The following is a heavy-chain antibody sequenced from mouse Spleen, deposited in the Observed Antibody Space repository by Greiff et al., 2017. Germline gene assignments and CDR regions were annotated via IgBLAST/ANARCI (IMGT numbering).Heavy chain of an antibody. J-gene: IGHJ3*01. V-gene: IGHV5-9-3*01. Sequence: EVHLVESGGGLVKPGGSLKLSCAASGFTFSSYAMSWVRQTPEKRLEWVATISSGGSYTYYPDSVKGRFTISRDNAKNTLYLQMSSLRSEDTAMYYCARRTEGFAYWGQGTLVTVSA. CDR3: ARRTEGFAY. CDR2: ISSGGSYT. CDR1: GFTFSSYA.